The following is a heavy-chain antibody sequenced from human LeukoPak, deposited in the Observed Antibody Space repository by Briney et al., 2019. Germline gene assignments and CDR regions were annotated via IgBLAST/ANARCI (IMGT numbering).Heavy chain of an antibody. CDR2: IYYSGST. Sequence: SETLSLTCTVSGGSISSSSYYWGWIRQPPGKGLEWIGSIYYSGSTYYNPSPKSRVTISVDTSKNQFSLKLSSVTAADTAVYYCARNAPSRGFGDDPNWFDPWGQGTLVTVSS. V-gene: IGHV4-39*07. CDR3: ARNAPSRGFGDDPNWFDP. CDR1: GGSISSSSYY. D-gene: IGHD3-10*01. J-gene: IGHJ5*02.